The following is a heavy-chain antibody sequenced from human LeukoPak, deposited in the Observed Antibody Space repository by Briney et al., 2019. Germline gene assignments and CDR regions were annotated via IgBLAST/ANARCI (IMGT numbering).Heavy chain of an antibody. V-gene: IGHV3-21*01. J-gene: IGHJ6*04. D-gene: IGHD3-9*01. CDR2: ISSSSSYI. Sequence: GGSLRLSCAASGFTFSSYSMNWVRQAPGKGLEWVSSISSSSSYIYYADSVKGRFTISRDNAKNSLHLQMNSLRAEDTAVYYCEGDYDILTGYAPYHYYGMDVWGKGTTVTVSS. CDR3: EGDYDILTGYAPYHYYGMDV. CDR1: GFTFSSYS.